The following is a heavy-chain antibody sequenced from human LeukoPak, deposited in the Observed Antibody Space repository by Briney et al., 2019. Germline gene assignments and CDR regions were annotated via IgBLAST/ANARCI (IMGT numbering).Heavy chain of an antibody. CDR3: ARYGVPDRNYLDN. CDR1: GYTFTAYY. V-gene: IGHV1-2*02. Sequence: ASVKVCCKASGYTFTAYYMNWVRQAPGQGLEWMGWINPNSGGADYAQKFQGRISMTRDTSISTAYMELSRLTSDDTAVYYCARYGVPDRNYLDNWGQGTLVTVSS. CDR2: INPNSGGA. D-gene: IGHD1-14*01. J-gene: IGHJ4*02.